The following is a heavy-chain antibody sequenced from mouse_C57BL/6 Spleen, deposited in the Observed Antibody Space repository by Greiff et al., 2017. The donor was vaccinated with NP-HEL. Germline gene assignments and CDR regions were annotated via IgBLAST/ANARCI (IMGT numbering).Heavy chain of an antibody. D-gene: IGHD1-1*01. V-gene: IGHV1-54*01. CDR1: GYAFTNYL. Sequence: VQLQQSGAELVRPGTSVKVSCKASGYAFTNYLIEWVKQRPGQGLEWIGVINPGSGGTNYNEKFKGKATLTADKSSSTAYMQLSSLTSEDSAVYFCARDTVVATGAMDYWGQGTSVTVSS. CDR2: INPGSGGT. CDR3: ARDTVVATGAMDY. J-gene: IGHJ4*01.